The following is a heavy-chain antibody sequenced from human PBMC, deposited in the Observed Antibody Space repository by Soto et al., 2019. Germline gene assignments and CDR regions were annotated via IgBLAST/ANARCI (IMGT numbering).Heavy chain of an antibody. CDR2: IYYTGST. CDR1: GGSISSYY. V-gene: IGHV4-59*01. Sequence: PSETLSLTCTVSGGSISSYYWSWIRQPPGKGLEWIGYIYYTGSTNYNPSLKSRVTISVDTSKNQFSLKLSSVTAADTAVYYCARDRLSRFDPWGQGTLVTV. CDR3: ARDRLSRFDP. D-gene: IGHD6-19*01. J-gene: IGHJ5*02.